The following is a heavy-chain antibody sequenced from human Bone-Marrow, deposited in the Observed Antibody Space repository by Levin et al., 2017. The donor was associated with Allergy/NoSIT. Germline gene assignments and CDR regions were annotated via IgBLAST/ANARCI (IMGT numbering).Heavy chain of an antibody. D-gene: IGHD3-9*01. V-gene: IGHV3-74*01. Sequence: ASVKVSCAASGFTFSVHWMHWVRQAPGEGPVWVSRINSDGSSTGYADSLRGRFTISRDNAKNTLYLQMNSLRAEDTAVYYCARDFDRDDFWGQGTLVTVSS. CDR2: INSDGSST. CDR1: GFTFSVHW. J-gene: IGHJ4*02. CDR3: ARDFDRDDF.